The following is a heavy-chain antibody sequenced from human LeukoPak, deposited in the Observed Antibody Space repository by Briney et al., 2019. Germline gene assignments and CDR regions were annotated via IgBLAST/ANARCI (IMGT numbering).Heavy chain of an antibody. Sequence: RAGGSLRLSCAASGFTFDDYGMSWVRHAAGKGVEWVSGINWNGGSTGYADSVKGRFTISRDNAKNSLYLQMNSLRAEDTALYYCARARIAAAGYDAFDIWGQGTMVTVSS. V-gene: IGHV3-20*04. CDR3: ARARIAAAGYDAFDI. CDR2: INWNGGST. J-gene: IGHJ3*02. CDR1: GFTFDDYG. D-gene: IGHD6-13*01.